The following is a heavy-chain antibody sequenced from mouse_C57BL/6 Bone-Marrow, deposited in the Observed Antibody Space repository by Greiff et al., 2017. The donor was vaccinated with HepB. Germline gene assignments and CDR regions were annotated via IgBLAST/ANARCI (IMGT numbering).Heavy chain of an antibody. CDR2: INYDGSST. CDR1: GFTFSDYY. CDR3: AIYYGNWFAY. Sequence: EVQVVESEGGLVQPGSSMKLSCTASGFTFSDYYMAWVRQVPEKGLEWVANINYDGSSTYYLDSLKSRFIISRDNAKNILYLQISSLKSEDTATYYCAIYYGNWFAYWGQGPLVTVSA. J-gene: IGHJ3*01. D-gene: IGHD2-1*01. V-gene: IGHV5-16*01.